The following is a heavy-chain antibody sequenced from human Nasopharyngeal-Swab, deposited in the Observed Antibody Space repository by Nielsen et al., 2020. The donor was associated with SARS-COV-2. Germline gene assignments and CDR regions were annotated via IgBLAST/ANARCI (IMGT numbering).Heavy chain of an antibody. D-gene: IGHD1-14*01. CDR1: GFTFSSYS. Sequence: GESLKISCAASGFTFSSYSMNWVRQAPGKGLEWVSSISSSSSYIYYADSVKGRFTISRDNAKNSLYLQMNGLRAEDTAVYYCARAGYNRKGNGAFDIWGQGTMVTVSS. CDR2: ISSSSSYI. J-gene: IGHJ3*02. CDR3: ARAGYNRKGNGAFDI. V-gene: IGHV3-21*01.